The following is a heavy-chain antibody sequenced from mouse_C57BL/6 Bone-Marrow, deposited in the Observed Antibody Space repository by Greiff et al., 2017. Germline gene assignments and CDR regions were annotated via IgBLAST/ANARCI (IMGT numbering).Heavy chain of an antibody. V-gene: IGHV3-6*01. Sequence: EVQRVESGPGLVKPSQSLSLTCSVTGYSITSGYYWNWIRQFPGNKLEWMGYISYDGSNNYNPSLKNRITITRDTSNNQFCLKLNSVTTEDTATYYCARGAMDYWGQGTSVTVSS. CDR2: ISYDGSN. J-gene: IGHJ4*01. CDR1: GYSITSGYY. CDR3: ARGAMDY.